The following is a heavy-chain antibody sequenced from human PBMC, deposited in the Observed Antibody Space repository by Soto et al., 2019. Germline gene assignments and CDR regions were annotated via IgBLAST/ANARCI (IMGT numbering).Heavy chain of an antibody. V-gene: IGHV4-30-2*01. CDR2: IYHSGST. Sequence: QLQLQESGSGLVKPSQTLSLTCAVSGGSISSGGYSWSWIRQPPGKGLEWIGYIYHSGSTYYDPSLKSRVTISVDGSTNQFSLKLSSVTAAYTAVYYCARVWGSSSPIFDSWSQGTLVTVSS. CDR1: GGSISSGGYS. CDR3: ARVWGSSSPIFDS. J-gene: IGHJ4*02. D-gene: IGHD6-6*01.